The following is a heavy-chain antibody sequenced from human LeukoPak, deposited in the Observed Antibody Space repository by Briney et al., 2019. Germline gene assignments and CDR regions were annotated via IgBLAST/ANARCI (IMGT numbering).Heavy chain of an antibody. CDR1: GFTFYTYG. J-gene: IGHJ6*02. CDR2: IPYDGSDI. D-gene: IGHD6-13*01. CDR3: AKDIARYSRTYYYVMDV. Sequence: GRSLRLSCAASGFTFYTYGMHWVRQAPGKGLEWVAIIPYDGSDIYYADSVRGRFTISRDNSKNTLYLQMNSLRAEDTAVYYCAKDIARYSRTYYYVMDVWGQGTTVAVSS. V-gene: IGHV3-30*18.